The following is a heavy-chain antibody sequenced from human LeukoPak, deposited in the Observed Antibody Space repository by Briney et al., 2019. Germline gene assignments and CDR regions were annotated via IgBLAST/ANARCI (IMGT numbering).Heavy chain of an antibody. V-gene: IGHV1-18*01. CDR2: TSAYTGNT. Sequence: ASVKVSYTASGYSFTSSGFTWVRQAPGQGLEWMGWTSAYTGNTNYAQKLQGRVTMTTVTSTTTAYMELRSLISDDTAVYYCARIYFGSGSFAFDIWGQGTMVTVSS. J-gene: IGHJ3*02. D-gene: IGHD3-10*01. CDR1: GYSFTSSG. CDR3: ARIYFGSGSFAFDI.